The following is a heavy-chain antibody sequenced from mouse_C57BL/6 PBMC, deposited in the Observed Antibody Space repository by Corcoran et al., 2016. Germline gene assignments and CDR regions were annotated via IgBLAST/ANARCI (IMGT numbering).Heavy chain of an antibody. CDR1: GYTFTTYG. CDR2: INTYSGVP. V-gene: IGHV9-3*01. Sequence: QIQLVQSGPELKKPGETVKISCKASGYTFTTYGMSWVKQAPGKGLKWMGWINTYSGVPTYADDFKGRFAFSLETSASTAYLQINNLKNEDTATYFCARSGSSWFAYWGQGTLVTVSA. D-gene: IGHD1-3*01. J-gene: IGHJ3*01. CDR3: ARSGSSWFAY.